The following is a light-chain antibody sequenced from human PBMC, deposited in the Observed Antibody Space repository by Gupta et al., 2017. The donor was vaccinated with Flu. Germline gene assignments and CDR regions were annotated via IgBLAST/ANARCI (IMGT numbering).Light chain of an antibody. V-gene: IGLV1-51*02. CDR3: GSWDDTLNTPYV. CDR1: SSNIESNS. CDR2: ENN. Sequence: QSVLTQPPSVSEAPGQMVTISCSGSSSNIESNSVSWYQQVPGTAPKLLIYENNKRPSGIPDRFSGSKSGTSATLGITGLQTGDEADYFCGSWDDTLNTPYVFGAGTKVSVL. J-gene: IGLJ1*01.